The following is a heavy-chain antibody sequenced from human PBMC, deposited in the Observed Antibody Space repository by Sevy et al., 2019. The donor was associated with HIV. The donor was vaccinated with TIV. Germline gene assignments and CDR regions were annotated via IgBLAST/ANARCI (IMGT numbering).Heavy chain of an antibody. D-gene: IGHD2-15*01. CDR1: GFSFTDYW. Sequence: GGSLRLSCAASGFSFTDYWMSWVRQTPGKGLEWVATIKQDESETYYVDSVKGRFAISRDNGKNSVSLRMNGLRGEDTALYYCAREVGGFNWRPYYFDSWGQGTLVTVSS. CDR2: IKQDESET. V-gene: IGHV3-7*01. CDR3: AREVGGFNWRPYYFDS. J-gene: IGHJ4*02.